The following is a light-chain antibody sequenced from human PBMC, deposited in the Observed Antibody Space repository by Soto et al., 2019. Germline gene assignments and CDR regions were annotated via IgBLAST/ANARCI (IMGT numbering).Light chain of an antibody. CDR1: QSLLHSNGNIY. V-gene: IGKV2-28*01. CDR3: MQAIQAPRT. J-gene: IGKJ1*01. Sequence: DIVLTQSPLSLPVTPGEPASISCRSSQSLLHSNGNIYLDWYLQKPGQSPQLLIYLGSIRASGVPDRCSGGGSGTDFTLKITRLAAEDVGVYYWMQAIQAPRTFGLGTKVEIK. CDR2: LGS.